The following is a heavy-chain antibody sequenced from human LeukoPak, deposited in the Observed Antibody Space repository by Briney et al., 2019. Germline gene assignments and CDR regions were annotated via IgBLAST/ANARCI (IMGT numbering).Heavy chain of an antibody. CDR2: VYYSGST. D-gene: IGHD4-11*01. CDR3: ARYSNYGDYYYYYMDV. J-gene: IGHJ6*03. CDR1: GGSISSGGYS. Sequence: SQTLSLTCAVSGGSISSGGYSWTWIRQPPGKGLECIGHVYYSGSTYYNPSLKSRVTISLDTSKNQFSLKLSSVTAADTAVYYCARYSNYGDYYYYYMDVWGKGTTVTVSS. V-gene: IGHV4-30-4*07.